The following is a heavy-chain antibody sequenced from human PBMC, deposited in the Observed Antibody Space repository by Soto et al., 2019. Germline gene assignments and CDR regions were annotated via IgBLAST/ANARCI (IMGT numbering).Heavy chain of an antibody. D-gene: IGHD3-3*01. CDR1: ADSFSSYG. Sequence: QVQLVQSGAEVKEPGSAVKVSCKAPADSFSSYGISWVRQAPGQGLEWMGGIIPIFGTTNYAEKVQGRVTITAHESPDSAYIALSSRRSEDTVLYYSARVFPDGWVEPGVVRGYLDTWCRGGLVTVSS. J-gene: IGHJ4*02. CDR3: ARVFPDGWVEPGVVRGYLDT. V-gene: IGHV1-69*01. CDR2: IIPIFGTT.